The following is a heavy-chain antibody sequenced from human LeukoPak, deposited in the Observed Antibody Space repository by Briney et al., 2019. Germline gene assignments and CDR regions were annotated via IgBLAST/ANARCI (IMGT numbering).Heavy chain of an antibody. J-gene: IGHJ4*02. D-gene: IGHD6-13*01. Sequence: SETLSLTCTVSGGSISSYYWSWIRQPPGKGLEWIGYIYYSGSTNYSPSLKSRVTISVDTSKNQFSLKLSSVTAAVTAVYYCARQGGLLAGYSSSWLLFDYWGQGTLVTVSS. V-gene: IGHV4-59*08. CDR3: ARQGGLLAGYSSSWLLFDY. CDR2: IYYSGST. CDR1: GGSISSYY.